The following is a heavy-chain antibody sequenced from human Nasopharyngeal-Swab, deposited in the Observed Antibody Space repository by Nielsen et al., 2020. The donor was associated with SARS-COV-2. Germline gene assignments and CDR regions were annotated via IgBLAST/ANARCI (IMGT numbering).Heavy chain of an antibody. D-gene: IGHD3-22*01. V-gene: IGHV4-39*01. CDR2: VFYTGNT. CDR3: ATNYYDGSGYYYWFDP. Sequence: GSLRLSCTVSGVSISSTSYFWAWIRQPPGKGLEWIGDVFYTGNTYFNPSLRSRVTMYVATSKNQFSLNLHSVTTADTAVYYCATNYYDGSGYYYWFDPWGRGTLVTVSS. CDR1: GVSISSTSYF. J-gene: IGHJ5*02.